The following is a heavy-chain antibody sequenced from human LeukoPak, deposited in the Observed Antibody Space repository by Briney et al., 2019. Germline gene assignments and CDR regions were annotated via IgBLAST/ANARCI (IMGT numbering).Heavy chain of an antibody. Sequence: SQTLSLTCTVSGGSISSGGYYWNWIRQHPGKGLEWIGYIYYSGSTYYNPSLKSRVSISVDTSKNQLSLKLSSVTAADTAVYFCARFTSVATIRQPGRYYFDYWGQGTLVTVSS. CDR2: IYYSGST. D-gene: IGHD6-19*01. CDR1: GGSISSGGYY. V-gene: IGHV4-31*03. J-gene: IGHJ4*02. CDR3: ARFTSVATIRQPGRYYFDY.